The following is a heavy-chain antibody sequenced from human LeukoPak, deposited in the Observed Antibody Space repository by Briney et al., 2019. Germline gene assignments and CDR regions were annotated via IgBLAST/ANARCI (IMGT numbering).Heavy chain of an antibody. V-gene: IGHV3-21*01. CDR2: ISSSSRYI. Sequence: GGSLRLSCAASGFTFSTYSMNWVRQAPGKGLEWVSSISSSSRYIYSADSVKGRFTISRGNAKNSLYLQMNSLRVEDTAVYYCAGKNEYSYGSALDYWGQGTLVTVSS. D-gene: IGHD5-18*01. CDR3: AGKNEYSYGSALDY. CDR1: GFTFSTYS. J-gene: IGHJ4*02.